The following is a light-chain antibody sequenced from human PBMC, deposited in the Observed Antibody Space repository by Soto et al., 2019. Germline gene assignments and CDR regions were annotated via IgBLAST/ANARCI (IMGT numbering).Light chain of an antibody. V-gene: IGLV2-23*03. Sequence: QSVLTQPASVSGSPGQSITISCTGISSDVGSNNLVSWYQQHPGKAPKLMIYEGSKRPSGVSNRFSGSKSGNTASLTISGLQAEDEADYYCCSFAGSSTFVVFGGGTKLTVL. CDR2: EGS. CDR3: CSFAGSSTFVV. CDR1: SSDVGSNNL. J-gene: IGLJ2*01.